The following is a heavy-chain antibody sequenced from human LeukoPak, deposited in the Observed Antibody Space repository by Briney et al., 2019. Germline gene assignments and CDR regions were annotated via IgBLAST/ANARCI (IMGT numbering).Heavy chain of an antibody. V-gene: IGHV3-53*01. CDR1: GFSVSSNY. CDR3: SRGYVPPYCSGGSCYSGHFEY. Sequence: SGGSLRLSCAASGFSVSSNYMSWVRQAPGKGLEWVSIIYSGGSIYYADSVKGRFTISRDNSNNILYLQMNSLRAEDTAVYYCSRGYVPPYCSGGSCYSGHFEYWGQGTLVTVSS. CDR2: IYSGGSI. J-gene: IGHJ4*02. D-gene: IGHD2-15*01.